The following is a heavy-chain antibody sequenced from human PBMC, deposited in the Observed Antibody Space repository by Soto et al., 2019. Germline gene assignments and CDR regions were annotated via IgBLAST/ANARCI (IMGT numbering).Heavy chain of an antibody. V-gene: IGHV3-23*01. CDR2: ILVDGRT. D-gene: IGHD2-8*02. CDR1: GFICSSYD. CDR3: AKATATGGGAFDI. J-gene: IGHJ3*02. Sequence: SLRLSCAASGFICSSYDMSWVRQAPGKGLEWVSTILVDGRTFYVDSVKGRFTISRDSSKNTVYLQMNSLTAGDTALYYCAKATATGGGAFDICRQGTMVTVSS.